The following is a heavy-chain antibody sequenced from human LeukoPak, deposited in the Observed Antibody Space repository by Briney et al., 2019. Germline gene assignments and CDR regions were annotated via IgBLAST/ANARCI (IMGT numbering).Heavy chain of an antibody. CDR1: GFNFRSYW. CDR3: TRQYCSSNSCYINWFDP. D-gene: IGHD2-2*02. Sequence: GETLRLSCAASGFNFRSYWMSWVRQAPGKGLEWVGFNRSKAYGGTTEYAASVKDRFTISRDASKSIANLQMDSLKTEATAVYYCTRQYCSSNSCYINWFDPWGQGTLVTVYS. J-gene: IGHJ5*02. V-gene: IGHV3-49*02. CDR2: NRSKAYGGTT.